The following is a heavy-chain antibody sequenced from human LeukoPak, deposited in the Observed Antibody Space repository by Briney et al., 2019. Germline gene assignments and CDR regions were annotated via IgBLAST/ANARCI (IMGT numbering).Heavy chain of an antibody. CDR2: INPSGGST. Sequence: ASVKVSCKASGYTFTSYYMHWVRQAPGRGLEWMGIINPSGGSTSYAQKFQGRVTMTRDTSTSTVYMELSSLRSEDTAVYYCARGDQYYDILTGTYGMDVWGQGTTVIVSS. V-gene: IGHV1-46*01. D-gene: IGHD3-9*01. CDR3: ARGDQYYDILTGTYGMDV. J-gene: IGHJ6*02. CDR1: GYTFTSYY.